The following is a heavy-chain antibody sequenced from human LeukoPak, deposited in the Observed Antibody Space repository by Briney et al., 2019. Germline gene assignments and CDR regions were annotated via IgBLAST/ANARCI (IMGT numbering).Heavy chain of an antibody. D-gene: IGHD3-16*02. CDR3: ARARDGGYVWGSYRPSYYYYGMDV. Sequence: PSETLSLTCTVSGDSINTNLWNWIRQPPGRGLEWIGYIYYSGSTNYNPSLKSRVTISVDTSKNQFSLKLSSVTAADTAVYYCARARDGGYVWGSYRPSYYYYGMDVWGQGTTVTVSS. V-gene: IGHV4-59*01. J-gene: IGHJ6*02. CDR2: IYYSGST. CDR1: GDSINTNL.